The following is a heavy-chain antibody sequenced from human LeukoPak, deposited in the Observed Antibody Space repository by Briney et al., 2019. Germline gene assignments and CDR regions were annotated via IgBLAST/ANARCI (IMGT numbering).Heavy chain of an antibody. CDR3: ARASDSTGYPQLPFDY. CDR1: GFTFSSYA. J-gene: IGHJ4*02. D-gene: IGHD3-22*01. CDR2: FSGGGGGGST. Sequence: GGSLRLSCAASGFTFSSYAMSGVRQAPGKGLEWVSAFSGGGGGGSTFYADSVKGRFTISRDNSKSTLYLQMNSLRAEDTALYYCARASDSTGYPQLPFDYWGQGTLVTVSS. V-gene: IGHV3-23*01.